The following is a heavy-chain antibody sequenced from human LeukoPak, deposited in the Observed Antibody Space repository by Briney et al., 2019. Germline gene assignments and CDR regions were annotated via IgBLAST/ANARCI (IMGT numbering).Heavy chain of an antibody. Sequence: GGSLRLSCAASGFTFSSYEMNWVRQAPGKGLEWVSYISSSGRIIYYADSVKGRFTISRDSAKNSLYLQMSSLRAEDTALYYCARGGRYRSPSPNWFDPWGQGTLVTVSS. CDR1: GFTFSSYE. V-gene: IGHV3-48*03. CDR3: ARGGRYRSPSPNWFDP. CDR2: ISSSGRII. D-gene: IGHD3-9*01. J-gene: IGHJ5*02.